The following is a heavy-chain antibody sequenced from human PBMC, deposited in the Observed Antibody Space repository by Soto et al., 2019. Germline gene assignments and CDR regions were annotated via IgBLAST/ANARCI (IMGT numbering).Heavy chain of an antibody. D-gene: IGHD6-13*01. J-gene: IGHJ6*02. CDR3: ARVASSSRYNDYYYYYGMDV. Sequence: ASVKVSCKASGGTFSSYAISWVRQAPGQGLEWMGGIIPIFGTANYAQKFQGRVTITADKSTSTAYMELSSLRSEDTAVYYCARVASSSRYNDYYYYYGMDVWGQGTTVTVSS. V-gene: IGHV1-69*06. CDR2: IIPIFGTA. CDR1: GGTFSSYA.